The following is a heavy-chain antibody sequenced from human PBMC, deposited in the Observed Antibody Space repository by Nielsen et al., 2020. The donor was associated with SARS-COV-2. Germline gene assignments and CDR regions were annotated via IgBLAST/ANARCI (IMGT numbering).Heavy chain of an antibody. D-gene: IGHD3-10*01. CDR3: ARDVDPGLLWFGELLWDFDY. V-gene: IGHV3-11*06. CDR2: ISSSSSYA. J-gene: IGHJ4*02. Sequence: RQAPGKGLEWVSYISSSSSYANYADSVKGRFTISRDNAKNSLYLQMNSLRDEDTAVYYCARDVDPGLLWFGELLWDFDYWGQGTLVTVSS.